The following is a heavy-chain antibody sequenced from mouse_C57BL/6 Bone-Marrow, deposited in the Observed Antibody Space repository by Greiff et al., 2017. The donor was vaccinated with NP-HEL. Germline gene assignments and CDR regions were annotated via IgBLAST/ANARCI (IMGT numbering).Heavy chain of an antibody. Sequence: VQLQQPGAELVKPGASVKLSCKASGYTFTSYWMHWVKQRPGQGLEWIGMIHPNSGSTNYNEKFKSKATLTVDKSSSTAYMQLRSLTSEDSAVYYCAREGKGEYFDVWGTGTTLTVSS. D-gene: IGHD2-1*01. CDR2: IHPNSGST. J-gene: IGHJ1*03. CDR3: AREGKGEYFDV. V-gene: IGHV1-64*01. CDR1: GYTFTSYW.